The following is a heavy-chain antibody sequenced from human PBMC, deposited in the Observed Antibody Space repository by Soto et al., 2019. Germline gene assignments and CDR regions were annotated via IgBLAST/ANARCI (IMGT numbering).Heavy chain of an antibody. CDR2: ISGSGGST. CDR1: GFTFSSYA. D-gene: IGHD6-6*01. V-gene: IGHV3-23*01. J-gene: IGHJ6*03. Sequence: PGGSLRLSCAASGFTFSSYAMSWVRQAPGKGLEWVSAISGSGGSTYYADSVKGRFTISRDNSKNTPYLQMGSLRPEDMAVYYCARRARPDFYYMDVWGKGTTVTVSS. CDR3: ARRARPDFYYMDV.